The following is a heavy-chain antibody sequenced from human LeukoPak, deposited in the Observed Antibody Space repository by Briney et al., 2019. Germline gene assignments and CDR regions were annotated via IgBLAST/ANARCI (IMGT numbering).Heavy chain of an antibody. D-gene: IGHD1-26*01. J-gene: IGHJ4*02. CDR3: AKDPHSSGGYFDY. CDR2: ISRSSETI. CDR1: GFTFSSYS. V-gene: IGHV3-48*01. Sequence: GGSLRLSCAASGFTFSSYSMNWVRQAPGKGLEWLSYISRSSETILYANSVQGRVTISRDNAKNSLYLQMNSLRAEDTAVYYCAKDPHSSGGYFDYWGQGTLVTVSS.